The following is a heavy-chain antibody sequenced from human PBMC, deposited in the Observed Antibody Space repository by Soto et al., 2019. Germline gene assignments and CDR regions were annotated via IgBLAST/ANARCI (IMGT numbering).Heavy chain of an antibody. V-gene: IGHV4-59*01. D-gene: IGHD4-4*01. Sequence: SETLSLTCTVSAGSISFDYWSWIRQPPGKGLECLGYINYSGSPSYNPSLKSRVTISIDTSESQFSLRLTSVTAADTAFYYCARLNSNYAKRSHWFDPWGQGILVTVSS. CDR1: AGSISFDY. CDR3: ARLNSNYAKRSHWFDP. CDR2: INYSGSP. J-gene: IGHJ5*02.